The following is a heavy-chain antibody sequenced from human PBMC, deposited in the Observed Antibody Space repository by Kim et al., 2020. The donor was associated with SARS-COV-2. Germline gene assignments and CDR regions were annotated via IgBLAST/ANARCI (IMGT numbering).Heavy chain of an antibody. J-gene: IGHJ3*02. V-gene: IGHV6-1*01. D-gene: IGHD3-16*01. CDR3: ARDTFDYDAFEI. Sequence: DYAVSVKSRITITSDTATNRFSLQLDSVSPEDTAVYYCARDTFDYDAFEIWGQGTLVTVSS.